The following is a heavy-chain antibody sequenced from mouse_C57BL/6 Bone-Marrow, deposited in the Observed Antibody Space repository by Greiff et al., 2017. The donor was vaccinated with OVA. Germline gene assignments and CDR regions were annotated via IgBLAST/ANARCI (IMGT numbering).Heavy chain of an antibody. CDR1: GFSLTSYG. Sequence: VQLVESGPGLVQPSQSLSITCTVSGFSLTSYGVHWVRQSPGKGLEWLGVIWSGGSTDYNAAFISRLSISKDNSKSQVFFKMNSLQADDTAIYYCVSTMITRAYAMDYWGQGTSVTVSS. J-gene: IGHJ4*01. D-gene: IGHD2-4*01. V-gene: IGHV2-2*01. CDR3: VSTMITRAYAMDY. CDR2: IWSGGST.